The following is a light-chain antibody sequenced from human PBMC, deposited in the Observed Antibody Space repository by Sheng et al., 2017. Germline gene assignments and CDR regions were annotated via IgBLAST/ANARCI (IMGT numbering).Light chain of an antibody. Sequence: SYELTQPPSVSVSPGQTTSITCSGERLGDKVCFAGINRSQASPLCWSSFKIASGPQGSLNRFSGSNSGNTATLTISGTQAMDEADYFCQAWDNSPGVVFGGGTKLTVL. V-gene: IGLV3-1*01. CDR1: RLGDKV. CDR3: QAWDNSPGVV. CDR2: KIA. J-gene: IGLJ3*02.